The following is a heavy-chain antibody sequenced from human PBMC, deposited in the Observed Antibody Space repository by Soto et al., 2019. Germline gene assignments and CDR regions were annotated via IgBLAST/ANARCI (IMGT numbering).Heavy chain of an antibody. D-gene: IGHD2-8*01. J-gene: IGHJ6*02. CDR3: ARDPYHVLMVNAPNLYGMDV. CDR2: ISTYNGNT. Sequence: ASVKVSCKASGYTSTTYDISWVRQAPGQGLEWMGRISTYNGNTNYPQSLQGRLTMTTDTSTTTAYMELRSLRSDDTAVYYCARDPYHVLMVNAPNLYGMDVWSQGTTVTVSS. V-gene: IGHV1-18*01. CDR1: GYTSTTYD.